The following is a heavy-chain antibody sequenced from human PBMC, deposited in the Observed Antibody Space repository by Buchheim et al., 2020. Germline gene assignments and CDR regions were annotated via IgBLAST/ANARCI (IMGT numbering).Heavy chain of an antibody. J-gene: IGHJ6*02. Sequence: QVQLVESGGGVVQPGRSLRLSCAASGFTFSSYGMHWVRQAPGKGLEWVAVISYDGSNKYYADSVKGRFTISRDNSKNTLYLQMNSLRAEDTAVYYCAKDRYLGSAGSYYYYGMDVWGQGTT. V-gene: IGHV3-30*18. CDR3: AKDRYLGSAGSYYYYGMDV. CDR2: ISYDGSNK. CDR1: GFTFSSYG. D-gene: IGHD3-16*02.